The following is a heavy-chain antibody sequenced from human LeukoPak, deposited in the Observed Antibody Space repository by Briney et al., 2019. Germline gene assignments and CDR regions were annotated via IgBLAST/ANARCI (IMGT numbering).Heavy chain of an antibody. CDR1: GGSISSSSYY. Sequence: SETLSLTCTVSGGSISSSSYYWGWIRQPPGKGLEWIGSIYYSGSTYYNPSLKSRVTISVDTSKNQFSLKLSSVTAADTAVYYCARVAGLLWFGEFRAFDYWGQGTLVTVSS. D-gene: IGHD3-10*01. CDR2: IYYSGST. CDR3: ARVAGLLWFGEFRAFDY. V-gene: IGHV4-39*07. J-gene: IGHJ4*02.